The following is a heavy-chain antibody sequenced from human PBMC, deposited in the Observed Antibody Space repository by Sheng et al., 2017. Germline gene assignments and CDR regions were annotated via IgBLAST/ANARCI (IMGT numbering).Heavy chain of an antibody. V-gene: IGHV3-23*01. CDR1: GFTFGTYT. J-gene: IGHJ4*02. CDR3: ARWTSGSPDY. Sequence: EVQLMESGGGLVQPGGSLRLSCADSGFTFGTYTMTWVRQAPGKGPEWVSAITDTGGASSYADSVEGRFTISRDNSKRTLSLHMNSLRAEDTAVYYCARWTSGSPDYWGRGTLVTVSS. D-gene: IGHD1-26*01. CDR2: ITDTGGAS.